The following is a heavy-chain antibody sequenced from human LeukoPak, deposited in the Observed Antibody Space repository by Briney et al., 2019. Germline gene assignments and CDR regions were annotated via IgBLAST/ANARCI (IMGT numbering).Heavy chain of an antibody. CDR1: GFTFSSYE. CDR2: ISSSGSNM. CDR3: ARSMSGSREL. J-gene: IGHJ4*02. Sequence: GGSLRLSCAASGFTFSSYEMNWGRQAPGKGLEWVSFISSSGSNMYYADSVKGRFAISRDNAKNTLYLQMNSLSAEDTAMYYCARSMSGSRELWGQGTLVTVSP. D-gene: IGHD1-26*01. V-gene: IGHV3-48*03.